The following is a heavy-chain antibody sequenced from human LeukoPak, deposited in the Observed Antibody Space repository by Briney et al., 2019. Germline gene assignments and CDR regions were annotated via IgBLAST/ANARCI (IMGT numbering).Heavy chain of an antibody. D-gene: IGHD3-16*01. CDR2: ITTSTGKP. V-gene: IGHV7-4-1*02. CDR1: GYTFTVYS. Sequence: ASVKVSCKASGYTFTVYSINWLRQAPGQGLEWMGWITTSTGKPTYAQGFTGRFVFSLDTSVSTTYLHINSLKGEDTAVYYCARDASMINFDYWGQGSLVTVSS. CDR3: ARDASMINFDY. J-gene: IGHJ4*02.